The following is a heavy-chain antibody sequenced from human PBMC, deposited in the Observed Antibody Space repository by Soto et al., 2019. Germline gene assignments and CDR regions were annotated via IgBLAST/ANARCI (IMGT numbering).Heavy chain of an antibody. D-gene: IGHD3-22*01. CDR2: IWYDGSNK. CDR3: ARASAYYYDSRGSLDY. Sequence: QVQLVESGGGVVQPGRSLRLSCAASGFTFSSYGMHWVRQAPGKGLEWVAVIWYDGSNKYYADSVKGRFTISRDNSKNTLYLQMNSLRAEDTAVYYCARASAYYYDSRGSLDYWGQGTLVTVSS. V-gene: IGHV3-33*01. J-gene: IGHJ4*02. CDR1: GFTFSSYG.